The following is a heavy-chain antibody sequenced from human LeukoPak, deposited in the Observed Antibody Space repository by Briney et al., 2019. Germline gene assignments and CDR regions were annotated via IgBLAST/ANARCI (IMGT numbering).Heavy chain of an antibody. CDR3: AKGSGYDILTGDQVDY. D-gene: IGHD3-9*01. CDR1: GFTFSSYG. V-gene: IGHV3-30*18. CDR2: ISYDGSNK. Sequence: SGGSLRLSCAASGFTFSSYGMHWVRQAPGKGLEWVAVISYDGSNKYYADSVKGRFTISRDNSKNTLYLQMNSLRAEDTAVYYCAKGSGYDILTGDQVDYWGQGTLVTVSS. J-gene: IGHJ4*02.